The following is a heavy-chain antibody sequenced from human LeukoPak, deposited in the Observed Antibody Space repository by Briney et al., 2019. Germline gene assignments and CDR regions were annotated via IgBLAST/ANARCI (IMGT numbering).Heavy chain of an antibody. CDR1: GGSISSYY. Sequence: PSETLSLTCTVSGGSISSYYWSWIRQTPGKGLEWIGYTHYSGGTNYNPSLRSRVTISVDTSKNQFSLNLSSVTAADTAVYYCARARDGYNYDAFDYWGQGTLVTVSS. J-gene: IGHJ4*02. CDR3: ARARDGYNYDAFDY. CDR2: THYSGGT. D-gene: IGHD5-24*01. V-gene: IGHV4-59*01.